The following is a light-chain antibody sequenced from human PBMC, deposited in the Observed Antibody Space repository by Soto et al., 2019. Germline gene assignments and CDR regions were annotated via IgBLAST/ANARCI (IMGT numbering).Light chain of an antibody. Sequence: EIVMTQSPATLSVSPGERVTLSCRASESLSTYLAWYQQKPGQAPRLLIYGASTKATGIPARFSGSGSATAFTITISSLQSEDFAVYYCQSYNDWPFTFGQGTKLEI. CDR2: GAS. CDR1: ESLSTY. V-gene: IGKV3-15*01. CDR3: QSYNDWPFT. J-gene: IGKJ2*01.